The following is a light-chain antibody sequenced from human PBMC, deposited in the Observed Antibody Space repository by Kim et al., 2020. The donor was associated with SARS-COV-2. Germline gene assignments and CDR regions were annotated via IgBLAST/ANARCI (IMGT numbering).Light chain of an antibody. CDR2: DAS. Sequence: LSPADRAPLSCRARQGISGFLAWYQPRPSQAPRLLISDASKRPTGIPARFTGSGSGTDFTLSISVVEPEDFAIYFCRRSSWPITFGQGTRLEI. V-gene: IGKV3-11*01. CDR1: QGISGF. J-gene: IGKJ5*01. CDR3: RRSSWPIT.